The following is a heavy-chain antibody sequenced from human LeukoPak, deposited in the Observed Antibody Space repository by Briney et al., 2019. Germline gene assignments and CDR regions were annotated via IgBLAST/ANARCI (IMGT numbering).Heavy chain of an antibody. CDR3: ARGHYDILTASYKWTPDY. CDR1: GFTFSTYN. V-gene: IGHV3-21*06. Sequence: PGGSLRLSCAASGFTFSTYNMNWVHQAPGKGLEWVSSITSGGTYTYYADSVKGRFTTSRDNAKNSLSLQLSSLRAEDTAVYYCARGHYDILTASYKWTPDYWGQGILVTVSS. CDR2: ITSGGTYT. D-gene: IGHD3-9*01. J-gene: IGHJ4*02.